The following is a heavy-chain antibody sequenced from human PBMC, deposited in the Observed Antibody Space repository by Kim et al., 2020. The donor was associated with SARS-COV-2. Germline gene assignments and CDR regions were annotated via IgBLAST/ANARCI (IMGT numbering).Heavy chain of an antibody. D-gene: IGHD3-22*01. CDR3: ASSGYGQEYFQH. V-gene: IGHV3-23*03. CDR1: GFTFSSYA. J-gene: IGHJ1*01. CDR2: IYSGGSST. Sequence: GGSLRHSCAASGFTFSSYAMSWVRQAPGKGLEWVSVIYSGGSSTYYADSVKGRFTISRDNSKNTLYLQMNSLRAEDTAVYYCASSGYGQEYFQHWGQGTL.